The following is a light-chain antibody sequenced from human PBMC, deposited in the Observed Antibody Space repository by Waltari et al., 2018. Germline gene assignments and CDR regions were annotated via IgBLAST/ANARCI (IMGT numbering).Light chain of an antibody. CDR1: QSVSSSY. CDR3: QQYGSSPLT. CDR2: GAS. J-gene: IGKJ4*01. V-gene: IGKV3-20*01. Sequence: ESVLTQSPGTLSWSPGERATISCRASQSVSSSYLAWYQQKPGQAPRLLIYGASSRATGIPDRFSGSGSGTDFTLTISRLEPEDFAVYYCQQYGSSPLTFGGGTKVEIK.